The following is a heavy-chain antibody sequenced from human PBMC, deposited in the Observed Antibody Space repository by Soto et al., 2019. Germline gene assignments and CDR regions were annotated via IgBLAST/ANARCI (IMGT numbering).Heavy chain of an antibody. V-gene: IGHV5-51*01. CDR1: GYSFTHYW. D-gene: IGHD2-8*01. J-gene: IGHJ6*03. CDR3: ARTNSFGYYLDV. CDR2: IYPGDSDT. Sequence: PGESLKISCTVSGYSFTHYWIAWVRQMPGKGLEWMGIIYPGDSDTRYRPSFQGQVTISADKSISTAYLQWSSLKASDTAMYYCARTNSFGYYLDVWGKGTTVTVSS.